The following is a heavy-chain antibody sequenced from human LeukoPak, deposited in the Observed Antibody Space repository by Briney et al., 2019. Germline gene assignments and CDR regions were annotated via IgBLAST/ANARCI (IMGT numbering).Heavy chain of an antibody. CDR1: RFTFSTYW. CDR3: ARNQRRLDY. J-gene: IGHJ4*02. D-gene: IGHD1-14*01. CDR2: IKQDGSEK. Sequence: GGSLRLSCAASRFTFSTYWMSWVRQAPGKGLELVANIKQDGSEKYYVDSVKGRFTISRDNAKNSLYLQVNSLRAEDTAVYYCARNQRRLDYWGQGTLVTVFS. V-gene: IGHV3-7*01.